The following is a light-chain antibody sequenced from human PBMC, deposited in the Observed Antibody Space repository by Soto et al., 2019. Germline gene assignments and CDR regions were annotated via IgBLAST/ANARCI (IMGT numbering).Light chain of an antibody. CDR2: KAS. V-gene: IGKV1-5*03. CDR3: QQYNSYPYT. J-gene: IGKJ2*01. CDR1: QSISDW. Sequence: DIQMTQSPSTLSASVGDRVTITCRASQSISDWLAWYQQKPGKAPKLLIYKASSLGSGVPSRFSGSVSGTEFTLTINSLQPDDFVTFYCQQYNSYPYTFGQGTKLEIK.